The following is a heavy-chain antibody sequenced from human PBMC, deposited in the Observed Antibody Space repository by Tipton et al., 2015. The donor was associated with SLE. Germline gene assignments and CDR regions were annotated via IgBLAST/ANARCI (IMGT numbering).Heavy chain of an antibody. CDR1: GGSISSGGYY. CDR2: IYYSGST. D-gene: IGHD3-3*01. J-gene: IGHJ5*02. CDR3: ARGGNTIFGVVISWFDP. V-gene: IGHV4-31*03. Sequence: TLSLTCTVSGGSISSGGYYWTWIRQHPGKGLEWIGYIYYSGSTYYNPSLKSRVTISIDTSKNQFSLKLSSVTAADTAVYYCARGGNTIFGVVISWFDPWGQGTLVTVSS.